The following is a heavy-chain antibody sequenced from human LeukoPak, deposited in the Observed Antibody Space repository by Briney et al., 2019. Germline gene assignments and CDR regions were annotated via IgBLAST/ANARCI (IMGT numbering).Heavy chain of an antibody. V-gene: IGHV1-2*02. CDR1: GYTFTGYY. CDR3: ARVVLVRGVSYYFDY. D-gene: IGHD3-10*01. J-gene: IGHJ4*02. Sequence: ASVKVSCKASGYTFTGYYMHWVRQAPGQGLEWMGWINPNSGGTNYAQKFQGRVTMTRDTSISTAYMELSSLRSEDTAVYYCARVVLVRGVSYYFDYWGQGTLVTVSS. CDR2: INPNSGGT.